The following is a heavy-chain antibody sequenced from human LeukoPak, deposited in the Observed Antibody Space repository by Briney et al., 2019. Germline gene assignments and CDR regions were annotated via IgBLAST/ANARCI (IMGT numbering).Heavy chain of an antibody. Sequence: GGSLRLSCAASGFTFSNLWMSWVRQAPGKGLKWVANIKQDGSEKYYVDSVKGRFTISRDNAQNSLYLQMNSLRAEDTAVYYCAKVTMWTLYGMDVWGQGTTVTVSS. CDR2: IKQDGSEK. CDR1: GFTFSNLW. D-gene: IGHD4/OR15-4a*01. J-gene: IGHJ6*02. V-gene: IGHV3-7*03. CDR3: AKVTMWTLYGMDV.